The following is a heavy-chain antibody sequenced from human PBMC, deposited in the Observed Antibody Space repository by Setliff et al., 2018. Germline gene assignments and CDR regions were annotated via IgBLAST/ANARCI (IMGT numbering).Heavy chain of an antibody. CDR1: GGSVSSTSYY. J-gene: IGHJ5*01. V-gene: IGHV4-39*01. CDR2: IYYTGTT. CDR3: ASRTTGPGGWFDY. Sequence: SETLSLTCTVSGGSVSSTSYYWGWIRQPPGKGLEWIGTIYYTGTTYYSPSLKSQVTISVDTSKNQFSLRLTSVTAADTAIYYCASRTTGPGGWFDYWGQGALVTVSS. D-gene: IGHD1-1*01.